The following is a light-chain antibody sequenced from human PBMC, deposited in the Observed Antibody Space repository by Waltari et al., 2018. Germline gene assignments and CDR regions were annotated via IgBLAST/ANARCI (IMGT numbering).Light chain of an antibody. CDR2: AVA. CDR3: QQGHGLPLT. Sequence: DIQLTQSPSSVSASVGDRVTITCRASRDISSWLAWYQQKPGTAPKLLIYAVASLQSGVPSRFSGSGSWTYFSLTISSLQPEDFAIYYCQQGHGLPLTFGGGTKVEIK. J-gene: IGKJ4*01. V-gene: IGKV1-12*01. CDR1: RDISSW.